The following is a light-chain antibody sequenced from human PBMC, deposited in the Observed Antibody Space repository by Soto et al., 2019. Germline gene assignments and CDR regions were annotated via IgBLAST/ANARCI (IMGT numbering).Light chain of an antibody. J-gene: IGKJ1*01. CDR1: QSVSSY. CDR3: QQRSSWPWT. V-gene: IGKV3-11*01. CDR2: DVS. Sequence: EIVLTQSPATLSLSPGERATLSCRASQSVSSYLAWYQQKPGQAPRLLMYDVSNRATGIPASFSGSGSGTDFTLTITSIEPVDFAVYYCQQRSSWPWTFGQGTKLEIK.